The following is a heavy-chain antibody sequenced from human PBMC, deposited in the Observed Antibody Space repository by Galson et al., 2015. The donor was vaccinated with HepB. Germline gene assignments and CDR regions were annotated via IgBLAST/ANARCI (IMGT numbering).Heavy chain of an antibody. CDR1: GGSISSYY. CDR3: AIFRGLRRPADY. Sequence: SEPLSLTCTVSGGSISSYYWSWIRQPPGKGLEWIGYIYYSGSTNYNPSLKSRVTISVDTSKNQFSLKLSSVTAADTAVYYCAIFRGLRRPADYWGQGTLVTVSS. J-gene: IGHJ4*02. V-gene: IGHV4-59*12. CDR2: IYYSGST. D-gene: IGHD4-17*01.